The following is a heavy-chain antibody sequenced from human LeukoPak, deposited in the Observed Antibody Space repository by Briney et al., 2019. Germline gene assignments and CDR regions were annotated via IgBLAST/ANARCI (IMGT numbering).Heavy chain of an antibody. CDR3: ARDTDTAMVLNGAALDY. CDR2: ISYDGSNK. Sequence: GRSLRLSCAASGFTFSSYAMHWVRQAPGKGLEWVAVISYDGSNKYYADSVKGRFTISRDNSKNTLYLQMNSLRAEDTAVYYCARDTDTAMVLNGAALDYWGQGTLVTVSS. D-gene: IGHD5-18*01. CDR1: GFTFSSYA. V-gene: IGHV3-30*04. J-gene: IGHJ4*02.